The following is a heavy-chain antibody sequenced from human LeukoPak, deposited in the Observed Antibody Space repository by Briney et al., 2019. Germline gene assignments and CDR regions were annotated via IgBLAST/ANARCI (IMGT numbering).Heavy chain of an antibody. D-gene: IGHD3-10*01. CDR3: ASDYGSGSYRFDY. J-gene: IGHJ4*02. Sequence: SETLSLTCTASGGSMSSYSWSWIRQPPGKGLEWIGYIYYSGRTIYNPSLKSRVTISLDTSKNQFSLKLSSVTAADTAVYYCASDYGSGSYRFDYWGQGTLVTVSS. CDR1: GGSMSSYS. CDR2: IYYSGRT. V-gene: IGHV4-59*01.